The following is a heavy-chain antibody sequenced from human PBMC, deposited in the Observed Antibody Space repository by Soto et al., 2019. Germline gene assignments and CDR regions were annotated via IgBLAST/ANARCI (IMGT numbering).Heavy chain of an antibody. J-gene: IGHJ6*02. D-gene: IGHD1-1*01. CDR2: TTYDGGIK. Sequence: GGFLRLSCAASGFSFSSYGTEWVRLAPGKGLEWVAATTYDGGIKHYVDSVKGRFTISRDNSKNTLYLQMNSLRVEDTATYYCAGALENPYFYYGLNVWGQGTTVTVSS. CDR1: GFSFSSYG. V-gene: IGHV3-30*03. CDR3: AGALENPYFYYGLNV.